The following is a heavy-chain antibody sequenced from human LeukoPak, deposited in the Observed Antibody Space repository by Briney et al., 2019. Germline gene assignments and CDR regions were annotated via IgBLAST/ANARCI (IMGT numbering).Heavy chain of an antibody. Sequence: SETLSLTCAVDGGSFSGYYWSWIRQPPGKGLEWIGSIYYSGSNYYNPSLKSRVTISVDTSKNQFSLKVSSVTAADTAVYYCARSYGSGSSAGYWGQGTLVTVSS. V-gene: IGHV4-34*01. CDR1: GGSFSGYY. CDR3: ARSYGSGSSAGY. J-gene: IGHJ4*02. D-gene: IGHD3-10*01. CDR2: IYYSGSN.